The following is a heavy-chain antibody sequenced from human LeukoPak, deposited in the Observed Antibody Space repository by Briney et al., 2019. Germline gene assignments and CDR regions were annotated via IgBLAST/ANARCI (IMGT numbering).Heavy chain of an antibody. J-gene: IGHJ6*03. CDR2: ISGSGGST. V-gene: IGHV3-23*01. CDR3: AKGGLIDGYGSFYYYYYMDV. D-gene: IGHD5-12*01. CDR1: GFTFSSYA. Sequence: PGGSLRLSCAASGFTFSSYAMSWVRQAPGKGLEWVSAISGSGGSTYYADSVKGRFTISRDNSKNTLYLQMNSLRAEDTAVYYCAKGGLIDGYGSFYYYYYMDVWGKGTTVTVSS.